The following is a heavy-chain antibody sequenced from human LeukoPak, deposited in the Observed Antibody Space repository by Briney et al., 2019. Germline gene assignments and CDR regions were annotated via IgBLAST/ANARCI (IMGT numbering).Heavy chain of an antibody. V-gene: IGHV4-39*01. Sequence: SETLSLTCTVSGGSISSSSYYWGWIRQPPGKGLEWIGSIYYSGSTYYNPSLKSRVTISVDTSKNQFSLKLSSVTAADTAVYYCARHVDDALMFVRELPHYFDYWGQGTLVTVSS. CDR2: IYYSGST. D-gene: IGHD1-26*01. J-gene: IGHJ4*02. CDR3: ARHVDDALMFVRELPHYFDY. CDR1: GGSISSSSYY.